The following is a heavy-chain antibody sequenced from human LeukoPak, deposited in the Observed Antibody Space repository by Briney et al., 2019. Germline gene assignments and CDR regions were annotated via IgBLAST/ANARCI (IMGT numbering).Heavy chain of an antibody. CDR1: GGSISSYY. J-gene: IGHJ4*02. D-gene: IGHD5-12*01. CDR2: IYYSGST. V-gene: IGHV4-59*12. Sequence: SETLSLTCTVSGGSISSYYWSWIRQPPGKGLEWIGYIYYSGSTNYNPSLKSRVTISVDTSKNQFSLKLTSVTAADTAVYYCRCSGYDGPRYLDYWGQGTLVTVSS. CDR3: RCSGYDGPRYLDY.